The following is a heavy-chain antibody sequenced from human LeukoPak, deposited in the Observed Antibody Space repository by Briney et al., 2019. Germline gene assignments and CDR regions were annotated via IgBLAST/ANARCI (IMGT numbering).Heavy chain of an antibody. CDR1: GFTFNSYA. Sequence: PGGSLRLSCAASGFTFNSYAMSWVRQAPGKGLEWVSTISGSGGNTYYADSVKGRFTISRDNSKNTLYVQMDSLRAEDTAVYYCARLRSSSSRVWFDPWGQGTLVTVSS. V-gene: IGHV3-23*01. D-gene: IGHD6-6*01. CDR2: ISGSGGNT. CDR3: ARLRSSSSRVWFDP. J-gene: IGHJ5*02.